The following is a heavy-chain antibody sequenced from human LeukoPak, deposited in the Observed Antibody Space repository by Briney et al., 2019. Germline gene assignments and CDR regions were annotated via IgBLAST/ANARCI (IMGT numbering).Heavy chain of an antibody. CDR1: GYTFTSYD. Sequence: HGASVKVSCKASGYTFTSYDINWVRQATGQGLEWMGWMNPNSGNTGYAQKFQGRVTVTRNTPISTAYMELSSLRSEDTAVYYCARSDCSSTSCYYYWGQGTLVTVSS. J-gene: IGHJ4*02. D-gene: IGHD2-2*01. CDR3: ARSDCSSTSCYYY. V-gene: IGHV1-8*03. CDR2: MNPNSGNT.